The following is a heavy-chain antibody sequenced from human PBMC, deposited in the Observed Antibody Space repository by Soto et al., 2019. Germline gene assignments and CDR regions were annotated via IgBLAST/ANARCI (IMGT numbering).Heavy chain of an antibody. CDR3: AKEQGTSSSWSYYYYYTGMDA. CDR1: GFTFSSYA. D-gene: IGHD6-13*01. V-gene: IGHV3-23*01. J-gene: IGHJ6*02. Sequence: GGSLRLSCAASGFTFSSYAMSWVRQAPGKGLEWVSAISGSGGSTYYADSVKGRFTISRDNSKNTLYLQMNSLRAEDTAVYYCAKEQGTSSSWSYYYYYTGMDAWGQETTVTVSS. CDR2: ISGSGGST.